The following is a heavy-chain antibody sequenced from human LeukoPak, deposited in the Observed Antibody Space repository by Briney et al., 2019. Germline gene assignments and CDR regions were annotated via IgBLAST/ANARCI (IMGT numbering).Heavy chain of an antibody. D-gene: IGHD3-10*01. Sequence: PSETLSLTCTVSGGSISSYYWSWIRQPPGKGLEWIGYIFYSGSTDYNPSLKSRVTISVDTSKKQFSLKLSSVTAADTAVYYCATRAVRGIIEFDYWGQGTLVTVSS. J-gene: IGHJ4*02. V-gene: IGHV4-59*12. CDR3: ATRAVRGIIEFDY. CDR2: IFYSGST. CDR1: GGSISSYY.